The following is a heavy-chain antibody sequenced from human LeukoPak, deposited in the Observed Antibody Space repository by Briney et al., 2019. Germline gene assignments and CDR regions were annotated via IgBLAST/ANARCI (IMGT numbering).Heavy chain of an antibody. J-gene: IGHJ3*02. CDR3: ARVGDYVWGSYRSDAFDI. V-gene: IGHV1-18*01. Sequence: ASAKVSCKASGYTFTSYGISWVRQAPGQGLEWMGWISAYNGNTNYAQKLQGRVTMTTDTSTSTAYMELRSLRSDDTAVYYCARVGDYVWGSYRSDAFDIWGQGTMVTVSS. D-gene: IGHD3-16*02. CDR1: GYTFTSYG. CDR2: ISAYNGNT.